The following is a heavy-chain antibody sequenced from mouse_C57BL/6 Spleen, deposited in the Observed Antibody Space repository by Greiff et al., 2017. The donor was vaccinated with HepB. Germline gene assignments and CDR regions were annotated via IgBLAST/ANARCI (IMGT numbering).Heavy chain of an antibody. D-gene: IGHD2-4*01. Sequence: EVQLQQSGPELVKPGASVKISCKASGYTFTDYYMNWVKQSHGKSLEWIGDINPNNGGTSYNQKFKGKATLTVDKSSSTAYMELRSLTSEDSAVYYCARGRDYDSYFDYWGQGTTLTVSS. CDR3: ARGRDYDSYFDY. V-gene: IGHV1-26*01. CDR2: INPNNGGT. CDR1: GYTFTDYY. J-gene: IGHJ2*01.